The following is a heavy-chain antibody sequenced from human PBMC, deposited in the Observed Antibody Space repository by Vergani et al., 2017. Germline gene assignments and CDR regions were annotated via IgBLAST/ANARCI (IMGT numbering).Heavy chain of an antibody. CDR1: GGSISSGGYY. D-gene: IGHD4-17*01. J-gene: IGHJ4*02. CDR3: ARDKADGDYRLADY. V-gene: IGHV4-31*03. CDR2: IYYSGST. Sequence: QVQLQESGPGLVKPSQTLSLTCTVSGGSISSGGYYWSWIRQHPGKGLEGIGYIYYSGSTYYNPSLKSRVTISVDTSKNQFSLKLSSVTAADTAVYYCARDKADGDYRLADYWGQGTLVTVSS.